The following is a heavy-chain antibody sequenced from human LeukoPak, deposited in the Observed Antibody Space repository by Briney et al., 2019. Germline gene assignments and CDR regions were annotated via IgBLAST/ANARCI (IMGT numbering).Heavy chain of an antibody. Sequence: SVKVSCKASGGTFSSYAISWVRQAPGQGLEWMGGIIPIFGTANYAQKFQGRVTITADESTSTAYMELSSLRSEDTAVYYCARDKRDPSYSYYGMDVWGKGTTVTVSS. CDR2: IIPIFGTA. J-gene: IGHJ6*04. V-gene: IGHV1-69*13. CDR3: ARDKRDPSYSYYGMDV. CDR1: GGTFSSYA.